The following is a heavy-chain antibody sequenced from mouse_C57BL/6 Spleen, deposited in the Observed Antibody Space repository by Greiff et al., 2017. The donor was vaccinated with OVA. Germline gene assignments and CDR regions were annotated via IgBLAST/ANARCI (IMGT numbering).Heavy chain of an antibody. CDR1: GYTFTSYW. D-gene: IGHD1-1*01. V-gene: IGHV1-55*01. CDR3: ARRLLRYRYFDV. Sequence: QVQLQQPGAELVKPGASVKMSCKASGYTFTSYWITWVKQRPGQGLEWIGDIYPGSGSTTYNEKFKSKATLTVDTSSSTAYMQLSSLTSEDSAVYYCARRLLRYRYFDVWGTGTTVTVSS. CDR2: IYPGSGST. J-gene: IGHJ1*03.